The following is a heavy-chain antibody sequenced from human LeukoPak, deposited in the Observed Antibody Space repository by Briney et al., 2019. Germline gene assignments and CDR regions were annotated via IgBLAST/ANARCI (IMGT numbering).Heavy chain of an antibody. Sequence: GGSLRLSCAASEFTFGHYGMAWARQAPGKGLEWVSAIRGNAAQTFYADSVRGRFTISRDNSKNTLYLEMNSLRAEDSAVYYCAKSLPYAFYCSGDCPYYFEYWGQGAQVTVSS. CDR1: EFTFGHYG. J-gene: IGHJ4*02. CDR3: AKSLPYAFYCSGDCPYYFEY. D-gene: IGHD2-21*02. V-gene: IGHV3-23*01. CDR2: IRGNAAQT.